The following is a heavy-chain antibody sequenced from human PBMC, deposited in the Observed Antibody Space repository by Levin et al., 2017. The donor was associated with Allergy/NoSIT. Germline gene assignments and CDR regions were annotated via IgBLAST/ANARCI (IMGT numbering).Heavy chain of an antibody. J-gene: IGHJ3*02. CDR3: AKGVSSGSPYRAFDM. Sequence: GGSLRLSCAASGFTFTSYTMTWVRQAPGRGLEWVSTLRYSGDTTHYADSVKGRFIISRDGSRDTLFLQMNSLRPEDTAVYYCAKGVSSGSPYRAFDMWGQGTMVTVSS. V-gene: IGHV3-23*01. CDR1: GFTFTSYT. CDR2: LRYSGDTT. D-gene: IGHD1-26*01.